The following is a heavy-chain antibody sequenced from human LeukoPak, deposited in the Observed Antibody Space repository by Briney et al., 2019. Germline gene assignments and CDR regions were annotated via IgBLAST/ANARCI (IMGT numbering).Heavy chain of an antibody. CDR1: GGSISSSSYY. CDR3: ARTYYDILTGYYSFDY. D-gene: IGHD3-9*01. V-gene: IGHV4-39*07. J-gene: IGHJ4*02. Sequence: SETLSLTCTVSGGSISSSSYYWGWIRQPPGKGLEWIGEINHSGSTNYNPSLKSRVTISVDTSKNQFSLKLSSVTAADTAVYYCARTYYDILTGYYSFDYWGQGTLVTVSS. CDR2: INHSGST.